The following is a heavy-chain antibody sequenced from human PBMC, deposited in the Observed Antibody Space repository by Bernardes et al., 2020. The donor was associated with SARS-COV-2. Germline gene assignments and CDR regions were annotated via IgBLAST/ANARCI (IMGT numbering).Heavy chain of an antibody. CDR2: IYSGGST. Sequence: GGSLRLSCAASEFTVSGNYMSWVRQAPGKGLEWVSVIYSGGSTYYADSAKGRFTISRDNSKNTLYPQLNSLRTEDTAVYFCSRNTLVRGVAYYGMDVWGQGTTVTV. CDR1: EFTVSGNY. J-gene: IGHJ6*02. V-gene: IGHV3-53*01. D-gene: IGHD3-10*01. CDR3: SRNTLVRGVAYYGMDV.